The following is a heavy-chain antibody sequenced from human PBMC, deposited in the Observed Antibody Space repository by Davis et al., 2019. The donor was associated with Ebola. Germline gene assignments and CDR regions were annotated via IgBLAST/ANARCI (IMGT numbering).Heavy chain of an antibody. V-gene: IGHV3-30*02. CDR1: GFTSSSYG. D-gene: IGHD5-12*01. CDR3: AKDRGYSGYDSYGMDV. Sequence: PGGSLRLSCAAPGFTSSSYGMHWVRQAPGKGLEWVAFIRYDGSNKYYADSVKGRFTISRNNSKNTLYLQMNSLRAEDTAVYYCAKDRGYSGYDSYGMDVWGQGTTVTVSS. J-gene: IGHJ6*02. CDR2: IRYDGSNK.